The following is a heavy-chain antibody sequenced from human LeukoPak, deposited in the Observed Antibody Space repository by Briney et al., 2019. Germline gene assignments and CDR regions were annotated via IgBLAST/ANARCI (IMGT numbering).Heavy chain of an antibody. J-gene: IGHJ3*02. CDR3: ARSLKKHIVVVTAMYAFDI. Sequence: SETLSLTCAVYGGSFSGYYWSWIRQHPGKGLEWIGYIYYSGSTYYNPSLKSRVTISVDTSKNQFSLKLSSVTAADTAVYYCARSLKKHIVVVTAMYAFDIWGQGTMVTVSS. CDR2: IYYSGST. D-gene: IGHD2-21*02. V-gene: IGHV4-31*11. CDR1: GGSFSGYY.